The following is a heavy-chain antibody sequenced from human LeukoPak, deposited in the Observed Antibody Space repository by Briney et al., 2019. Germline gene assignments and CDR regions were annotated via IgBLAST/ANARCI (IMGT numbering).Heavy chain of an antibody. J-gene: IGHJ5*02. CDR3: AKGPRVGRGYNWFDP. D-gene: IGHD1-26*01. CDR1: RFQFSSYA. V-gene: IGHV3-23*01. Sequence: GGSLRLSCVASRFQFSSYAMSWVRQAPGKGLEWVSVISGSGGSTYYADSVKGRFAISRDNSKNTLYLQMNSLRAEDTAVYYCAKGPRVGRGYNWFDPWGQGTLVTVSS. CDR2: ISGSGGST.